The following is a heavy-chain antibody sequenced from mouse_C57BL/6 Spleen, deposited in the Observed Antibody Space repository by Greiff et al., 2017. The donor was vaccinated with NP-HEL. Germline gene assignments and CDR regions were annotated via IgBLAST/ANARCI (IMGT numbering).Heavy chain of an antibody. CDR1: GYTFTDYE. J-gene: IGHJ2*01. CDR3: TRYGSNVDY. CDR2: IDPETGGT. V-gene: IGHV1-15*01. Sequence: VQLQQSGAELVRPGASVTLSCKASGYTFTDYEMHWVKQTPVHGLEWIGAIDPETGGTAYNQKFKGKAILTADKSSSTAYMELRSLTSEDSAVYYCTRYGSNVDYWGQGTTLTVSS. D-gene: IGHD1-1*01.